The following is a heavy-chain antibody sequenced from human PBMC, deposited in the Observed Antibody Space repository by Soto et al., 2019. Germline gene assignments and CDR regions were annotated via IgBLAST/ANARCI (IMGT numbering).Heavy chain of an antibody. V-gene: IGHV1-18*04. J-gene: IGHJ4*02. CDR1: CYTFTSYG. CDR3: ARGRAVVAATHRYYYDSSGYYSDY. D-gene: IGHD3-22*01. Sequence: SVKVSFKASCYTFTSYGISWVRQAPGQGLEWMGWISAYNGNTNYAQKLQGRVTMTTDTSTSTAYMELRSLRSDDTAVYYCARGRAVVAATHRYYYDSSGYYSDYWGQGTLVTSPQ. CDR2: ISAYNGNT.